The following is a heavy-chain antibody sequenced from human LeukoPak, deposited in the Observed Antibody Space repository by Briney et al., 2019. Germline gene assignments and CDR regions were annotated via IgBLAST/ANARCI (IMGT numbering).Heavy chain of an antibody. CDR2: ISSIGST. Sequence: SETLSLTCSVSDASFTTHYSTWIRHPPGKGLEWIGYISSIGSTNYYPSLKSRVTITVDTFKKQFSLQMTSVTAADTAVYYCARDPTTVTKGFDVWGQGTMATVSS. J-gene: IGHJ3*01. CDR3: ARDPTTVTKGFDV. D-gene: IGHD4-17*01. V-gene: IGHV4-59*11. CDR1: DASFTTHY.